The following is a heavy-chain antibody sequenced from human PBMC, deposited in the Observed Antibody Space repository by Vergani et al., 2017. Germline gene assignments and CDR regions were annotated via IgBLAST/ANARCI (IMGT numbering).Heavy chain of an antibody. CDR1: GYTFTGYY. CDR2: INPNSGGT. J-gene: IGHJ1*01. V-gene: IGHV1-2*02. Sequence: QVQLVQSGAEVKTPGASVKVSCKASGYTFTGYYMHWVRQAPGQGLEWMGWINPNSGGTNYAQKFQGRVTMTRDTSISTAYMELSRLRSDDTAVYYCARDSSPGGPQDSGSYYSYFQHWGQGTLVTVSS. D-gene: IGHD1-26*01. CDR3: ARDSSPGGPQDSGSYYSYFQH.